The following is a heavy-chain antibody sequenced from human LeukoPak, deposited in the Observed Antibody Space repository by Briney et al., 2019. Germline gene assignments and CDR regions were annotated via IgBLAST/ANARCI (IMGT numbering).Heavy chain of an antibody. CDR2: INHSGST. D-gene: IGHD1-7*01. Sequence: PSETLSLTCAVYGGSFSGYYWSWIRQPPGKGLEWIGEINHSGSTNYNPSLKSRVTISVDTSKNQFSLKLSSVTAADTAVYYCARSENYYFDYWGQGTLVTVSS. CDR1: GGSFSGYY. CDR3: ARSENYYFDY. V-gene: IGHV4-34*01. J-gene: IGHJ4*02.